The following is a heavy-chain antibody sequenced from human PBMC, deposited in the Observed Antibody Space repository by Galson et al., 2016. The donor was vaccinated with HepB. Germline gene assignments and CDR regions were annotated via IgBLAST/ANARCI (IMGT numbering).Heavy chain of an antibody. D-gene: IGHD6-19*01. J-gene: IGHJ4*02. Sequence: SLRLSCAASGFTFSSYAMSWVRQAPGKGLEWVSTISGSGGSTYYVDSAKGRCTISRDNSKTTLYLQMNSLRAEDTAVYFCAKPQGPFIAVAGAGGFDYWGQGTLVTVSS. V-gene: IGHV3-23*01. CDR1: GFTFSSYA. CDR2: ISGSGGST. CDR3: AKPQGPFIAVAGAGGFDY.